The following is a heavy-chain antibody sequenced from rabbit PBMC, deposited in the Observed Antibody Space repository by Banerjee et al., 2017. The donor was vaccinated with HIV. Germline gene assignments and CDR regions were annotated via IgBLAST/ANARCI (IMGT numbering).Heavy chain of an antibody. D-gene: IGHD4-1*01. V-gene: IGHV1S45*01. CDR1: GFSFSSNYW. J-gene: IGHJ4*01. CDR2: IGAAST. Sequence: QEQLEESGGGLVKPEGSLTLTCTASGFSFSSNYWICWVRQAPGKGLEWIACIGAASTYYATWAKGRFTISKTSSTTVTLQMTSLTAADTATYFCARDLAGVIGWNLNLWGQGTLVTVS. CDR3: ARDLAGVIGWNLNL.